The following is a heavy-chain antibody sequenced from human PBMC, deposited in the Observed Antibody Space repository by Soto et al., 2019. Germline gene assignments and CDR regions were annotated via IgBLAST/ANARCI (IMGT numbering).Heavy chain of an antibody. V-gene: IGHV4-30-4*01. CDR3: ARDQRALRYFDY. J-gene: IGHJ4*02. Sequence: SETLSLTCSVSGDSISGGDYYWSWIRQPPGEALEWIGHIHYSGSTYYNASLKSRLTISLDTSKNEFSLNLSSVTAADTAVYYCARDQRALRYFDYWGQGTLVT. CDR1: GDSISGGDYY. CDR2: IHYSGST.